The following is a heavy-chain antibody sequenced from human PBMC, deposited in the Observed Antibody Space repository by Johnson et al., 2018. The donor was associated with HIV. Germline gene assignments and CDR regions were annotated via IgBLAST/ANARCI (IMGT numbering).Heavy chain of an antibody. V-gene: IGHV3-30-3*01. CDR2: TSYDGINK. J-gene: IGHJ3*02. CDR3: ARGGPYDSGIIDAFDI. CDR1: GLTFSDFA. Sequence: QVQLVESGGGVVQPGKSLRLSCAASGLTFSDFAMHWVRQAPGKGLEWVAVTSYDGINKYYATSVKGRFTISRDNSKNTLYLQRNSLRAEDTAVYYCARGGPYDSGIIDAFDIWGQGTMVTVSS. D-gene: IGHD3-16*01.